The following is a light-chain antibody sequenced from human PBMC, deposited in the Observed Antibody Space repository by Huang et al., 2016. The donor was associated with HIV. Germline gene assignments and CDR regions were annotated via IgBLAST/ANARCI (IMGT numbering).Light chain of an antibody. CDR3: QQHYGRQST. CDR2: WRS. CDR1: QSLLYRSNNKNY. J-gene: IGKJ1*01. V-gene: IGKV4-1*01. Sequence: IVMTQSPESLAVSLGERASINCKSSQSLLYRSNNKNYLAWYQKKQGPPPTLLIYWRSGRDVGGPERFSGGGSGTNFTLTINSLQADDVAVYYCQQHYGRQSTFGQGT.